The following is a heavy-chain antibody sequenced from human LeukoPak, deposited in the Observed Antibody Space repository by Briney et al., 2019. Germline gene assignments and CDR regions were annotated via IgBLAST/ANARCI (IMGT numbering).Heavy chain of an antibody. V-gene: IGHV1-2*02. CDR2: INPNSGGT. Sequence: ASVKVSCKASGYTFTGYYIHWVRQAPGQGLECMGWINPNSGGTNYAQKFQGRVTMTRDTSISTAYMELSRLRSDDTAVYYCARVQGGTYYDILRVMKGNYYYYYMDVWGKGTTVTVSS. CDR1: GYTFTGYY. CDR3: ARVQGGTYYDILRVMKGNYYYYYMDV. J-gene: IGHJ6*03. D-gene: IGHD3-9*01.